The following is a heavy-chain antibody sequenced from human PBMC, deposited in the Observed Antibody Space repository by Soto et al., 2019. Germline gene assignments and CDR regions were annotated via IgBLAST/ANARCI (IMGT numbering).Heavy chain of an antibody. J-gene: IGHJ3*01. V-gene: IGHV3-23*01. CDR2: IGANGGGT. CDR3: ARDPNGDYIGAFDF. CDR1: GFTFSSFF. D-gene: IGHD4-17*01. Sequence: EVQLLEPGGGLVQPGGSLRLACAASGFTFSSFFMSWVRQAPGKGLDWVSGIGANGGGTYYADSVTGRFIISRDNSKNTLYLQMNRRRAEDTAVYYCARDPNGDYIGAFDFWGQKTMVTVSS.